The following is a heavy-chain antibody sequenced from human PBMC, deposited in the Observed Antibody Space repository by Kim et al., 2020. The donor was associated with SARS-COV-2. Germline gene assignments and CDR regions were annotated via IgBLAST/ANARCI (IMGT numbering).Heavy chain of an antibody. D-gene: IGHD4-17*01. CDR2: IDHSGRT. J-gene: IGHJ6*04. V-gene: IGHV4-34*01. CDR3: ARGSAGSTVSPSSNFFLDV. CDR1: GGPFSPAY. Sequence: SETLSLTCAVYGGPFSPAYWSWIRQPPEKGLEWIGEIDHSGRTHYTPSLESRLTMSVDTSKYQFSLNLRSLTAADTAVYYCARGSAGSTVSPSSNFFLDVWSKGTTVTVSS.